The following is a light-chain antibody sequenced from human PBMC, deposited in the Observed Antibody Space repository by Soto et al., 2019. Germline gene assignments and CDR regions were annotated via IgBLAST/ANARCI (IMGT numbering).Light chain of an antibody. J-gene: IGLJ2*01. Sequence: QLVLTQSPSASASLGASVKLTCTLSSGHSSYAIAWHQQQPEKGPRYLMKLNSDGRHSKGDGILDRFSGSSSGTERYLTISSLQSEDEADYYCQTWGTGILVFGGGTKLTVL. CDR1: SGHSSYA. V-gene: IGLV4-69*01. CDR2: LNSDGRH. CDR3: QTWGTGILV.